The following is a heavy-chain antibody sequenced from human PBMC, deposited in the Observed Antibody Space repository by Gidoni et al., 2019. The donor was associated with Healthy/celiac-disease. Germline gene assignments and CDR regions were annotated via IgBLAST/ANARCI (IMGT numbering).Heavy chain of an antibody. V-gene: IGHV1-69*08. CDR1: GGTFSSYT. CDR3: ARDGPYDFWSGREDY. J-gene: IGHJ4*02. CDR2: IIPILGIA. D-gene: IGHD3-3*01. Sequence: QVQLVQSGAEVTKPGSSVKVSCKASGGTFSSYTNSWVRQAPGQGLEWMGRIIPILGIANYAQKFQGRVTITADKSTSTAYMELSSLRSEDTAVYYCARDGPYDFWSGREDYWGQGTLVTVSS.